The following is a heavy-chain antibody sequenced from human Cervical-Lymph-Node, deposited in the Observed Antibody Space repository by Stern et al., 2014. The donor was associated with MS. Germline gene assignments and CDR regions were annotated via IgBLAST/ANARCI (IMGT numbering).Heavy chain of an antibody. CDR3: ASAAPRGY. J-gene: IGHJ4*02. CDR2: ISSSSSFI. V-gene: IGHV3-21*01. D-gene: IGHD1-26*01. CDR1: GFSFSVET. Sequence: VQLVQSGGGLVKPGGSLRLSCAASGFSFSVETMNWVRQSPGKGLEWFSSISSSSSFIHYADSVKGRFTISRDNVNNSLFLQMSSLTVEDTAVYYCASAAPRGYWGQGTLVAVSS.